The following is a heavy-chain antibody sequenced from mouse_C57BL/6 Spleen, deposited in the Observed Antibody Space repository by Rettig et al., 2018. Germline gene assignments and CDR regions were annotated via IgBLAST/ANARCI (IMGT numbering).Heavy chain of an antibody. J-gene: IGHJ2*01. V-gene: IGHV1-7*01. CDR3: ARNPLFDY. CDR2: SSGYT. Sequence: SSGYTKYNQKFKDKATLTADKSSSTAYMQLSSLTYEDSAVYYCARNPLFDYWGQGTTLTVSS.